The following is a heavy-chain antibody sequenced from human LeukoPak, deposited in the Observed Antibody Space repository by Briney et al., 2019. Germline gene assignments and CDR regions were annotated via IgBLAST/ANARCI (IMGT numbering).Heavy chain of an antibody. D-gene: IGHD3-22*01. J-gene: IGHJ4*02. V-gene: IGHV1-69*04. CDR3: AIGYYDSSGYYYLDY. CDR1: GGTFSSYA. CDR2: IIPILGIA. Sequence: SVKVSCKASGGTFSSYAISWVRQAPGQGLEWMGRIIPILGIANYAQKFQGRATITADKSTSTAYMELSSLRSEDTAVYYCAIGYYDSSGYYYLDYWGQGTLVTVSS.